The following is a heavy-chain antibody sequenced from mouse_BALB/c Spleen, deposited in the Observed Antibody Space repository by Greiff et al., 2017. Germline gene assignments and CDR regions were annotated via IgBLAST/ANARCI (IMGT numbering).Heavy chain of an antibody. CDR2: IDPENGNT. CDR3: ARRYDGYYYYAMDY. J-gene: IGHJ4*01. V-gene: IGHV14-1*02. D-gene: IGHD2-3*01. CDR1: GFNIKDYY. Sequence: EVQLQQSGAELVRPGALVKLSCKASGFNIKDYYMHWVKQRPEQGLEWIGWIDPENGNTIYDPKFQGKASITADTSSNTAYLQLSSLTSEDTAVYYCARRYDGYYYYAMDYWGQGTSVTVSS.